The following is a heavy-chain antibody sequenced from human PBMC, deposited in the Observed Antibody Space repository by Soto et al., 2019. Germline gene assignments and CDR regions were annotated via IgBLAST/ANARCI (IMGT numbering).Heavy chain of an antibody. V-gene: IGHV1-69*13. Sequence: SVKVSCKASGGTFSSYAISWVRQAPGQGLEWMGGVIPIFGTANYAQKFQGRVTITADESTSTAYMELSSMTSEDTAVYHCDRGEHSYGHMAFDVWGQGTMVTVSS. CDR2: VIPIFGTA. CDR1: GGTFSSYA. CDR3: DRGEHSYGHMAFDV. J-gene: IGHJ3*01. D-gene: IGHD5-18*01.